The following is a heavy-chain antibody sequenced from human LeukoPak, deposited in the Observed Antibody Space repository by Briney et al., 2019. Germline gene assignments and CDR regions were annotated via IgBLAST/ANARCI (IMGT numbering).Heavy chain of an antibody. CDR2: ISYDGSNK. V-gene: IGHV3-30*01. CDR1: GFTFSSYA. Sequence: PGGSLRLSCAASGFTFSSYAMHWVRQAPGKGLEWVAVISYDGSNKYYADSVKGRFTISRDNSKNTLYLQMNSLRAEDTAVYYCARAGGRIAARLEVHYWGQGTLVTVSS. J-gene: IGHJ4*02. CDR3: ARAGGRIAARLEVHY. D-gene: IGHD6-6*01.